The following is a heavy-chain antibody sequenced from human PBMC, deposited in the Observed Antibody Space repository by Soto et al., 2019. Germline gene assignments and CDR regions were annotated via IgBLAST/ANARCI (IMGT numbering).Heavy chain of an antibody. CDR2: IKQDGSEK. D-gene: IGHD3-10*01. CDR1: GFTFSSYW. J-gene: IGHJ4*02. Sequence: PGGSLRLSCAASGFTFSSYWMSWVRQAPGKWLEWVANIKQDGSEKYYVDSVKGRFTISRDNAKNTLYLQMSSLRAEDTAVYYCVKEGEDYWGQGTLVTVSS. CDR3: VKEGEDY. V-gene: IGHV3-7*01.